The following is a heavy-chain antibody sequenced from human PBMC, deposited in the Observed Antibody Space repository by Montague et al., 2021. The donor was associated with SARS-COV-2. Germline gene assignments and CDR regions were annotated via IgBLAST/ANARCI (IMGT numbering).Heavy chain of an antibody. CDR1: GGSISTYY. CDR2: LYYSGST. J-gene: IGHJ5*01. D-gene: IGHD1-1*01. CDR3: AGHPFKSPWAPRPFDS. Sequence: SETLSLTCSVSGGSISTYYWTWIRQPPGKGLEWLAYLYYSGSTNYNPSLKSRVTISVDTSKNELSLKLSSVTAADTAVYFCAGHPFKSPWAPRPFDSWGQGALVVVSS. V-gene: IGHV4-59*08.